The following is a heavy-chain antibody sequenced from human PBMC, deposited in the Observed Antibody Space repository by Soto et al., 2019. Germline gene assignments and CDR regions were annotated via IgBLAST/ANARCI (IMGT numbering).Heavy chain of an antibody. Sequence: QVHLQESGPGLVKPSQTLSLACTVTGYSMERSGDYWSWIRQVPGQGLEWLGYIFFGGTTYYNPSFKSRVIMSVDTSRNQFFLNLTAVTAADTGVYYCARELLAPTRGWFDPWGQGTLVRVSS. CDR3: ARELLAPTRGWFDP. CDR1: GYSMERSGDY. D-gene: IGHD2-8*02. V-gene: IGHV4-31*03. CDR2: IFFGGTT. J-gene: IGHJ5*02.